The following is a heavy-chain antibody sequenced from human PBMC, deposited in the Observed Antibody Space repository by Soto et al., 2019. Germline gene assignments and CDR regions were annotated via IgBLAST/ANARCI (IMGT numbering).Heavy chain of an antibody. CDR3: ATLDYYDSSGYYTDFDY. CDR2: IIPIFGTA. CDR1: GGTFSSYA. J-gene: IGHJ4*02. D-gene: IGHD3-22*01. V-gene: IGHV1-69*05. Sequence: ASVKVSCKASGGTFSSYAISWVRQAPGQGLEWMGGIIPIFGTANYAQKLQGRVTMTTDTSTSTAYMELRSLRSDDTAVYYCATLDYYDSSGYYTDFDYWGQGTLVTVSS.